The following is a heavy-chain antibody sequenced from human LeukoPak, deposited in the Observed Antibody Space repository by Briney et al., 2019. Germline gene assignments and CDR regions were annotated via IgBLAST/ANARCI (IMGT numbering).Heavy chain of an antibody. J-gene: IGHJ4*02. D-gene: IGHD3-10*01. CDR3: VKDSSSGSYFDY. CDR2: ISSNGGST. V-gene: IGHV3-64D*06. CDR1: GFTFSRYA. Sequence: GRSLRLSCAASGFTFSRYAMHWVRQAPGKGLEYVSAISSNGGSTYYADSVKGRFTISRDNSRNTLHLQMSSLRVEDTAVYYCVKDSSSGSYFDYWGQGTLVTVSS.